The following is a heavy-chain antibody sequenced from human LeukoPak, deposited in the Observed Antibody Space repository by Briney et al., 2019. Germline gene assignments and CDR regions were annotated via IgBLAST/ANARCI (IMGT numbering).Heavy chain of an antibody. CDR2: IYYSGST. Sequence: PSQTLSLTCTVSGGSISSGGYYWSWIRQHPGKGLEWIGYIYYSGSTYYNPSLKSRVTISVDTSKNQFSLKLSSVTAADTAVYYCARDLVGWGSRTGYWYFDLWGRGTLVTVSS. CDR1: GGSISSGGYY. V-gene: IGHV4-31*03. J-gene: IGHJ2*01. D-gene: IGHD6-19*01. CDR3: ARDLVGWGSRTGYWYFDL.